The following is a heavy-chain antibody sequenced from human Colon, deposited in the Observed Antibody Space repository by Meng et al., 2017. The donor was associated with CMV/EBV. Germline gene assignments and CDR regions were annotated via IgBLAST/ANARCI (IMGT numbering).Heavy chain of an antibody. D-gene: IGHD6-25*01. CDR2: IIPIFGTA. V-gene: IGHV1-69*05. CDR1: GYTFTGYY. Sequence: SVKVSCKASGYTFTGYYMHWVRQAPGQGLEWMGGIIPIFGTANYAQKFQGRVTITTDESTSTAYMELSSLRSEDTAVYYCARGDESGPWDYWGQGTLVTVSS. J-gene: IGHJ4*02. CDR3: ARGDESGPWDY.